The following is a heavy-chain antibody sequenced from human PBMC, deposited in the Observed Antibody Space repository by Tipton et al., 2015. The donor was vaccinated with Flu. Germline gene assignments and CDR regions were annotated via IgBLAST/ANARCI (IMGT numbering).Heavy chain of an antibody. V-gene: IGHV3-30*19. J-gene: IGHJ6*02. CDR3: ARAYYYGSGSYYTHGMDV. Sequence: QLVQSGGGVVQPGTSLRLSCAVSGFTFRTFGMHWVRQAPGKGLEWVAVISYDGSNKYYADSVKGRFTISRDNSKNTLYLQMNSLRAEDTAVYYCARAYYYGSGSYYTHGMDVWGQGTTVTVSS. D-gene: IGHD3-10*01. CDR2: ISYDGSNK. CDR1: GFTFRTFG.